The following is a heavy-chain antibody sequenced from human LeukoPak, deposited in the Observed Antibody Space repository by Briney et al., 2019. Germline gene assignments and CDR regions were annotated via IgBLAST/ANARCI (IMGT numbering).Heavy chain of an antibody. J-gene: IGHJ4*02. CDR3: ARTGIYSGYDLDY. V-gene: IGHV1-2*02. D-gene: IGHD5-12*01. CDR1: GYTSTGYY. CDR2: INPNSGGT. Sequence: ASVKVSCKASGYTSTGYYMHWVRQAPGQGLEWMGWINPNSGGTNYAQKFQGRVTMTRDTSISTAYMELSRLRSDDTAVYYCARTGIYSGYDLDYWGQGTLVTVSS.